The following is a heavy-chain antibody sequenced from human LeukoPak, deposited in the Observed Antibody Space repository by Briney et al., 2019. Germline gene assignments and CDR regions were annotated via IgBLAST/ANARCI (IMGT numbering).Heavy chain of an antibody. V-gene: IGHV1-8*03. CDR1: GYTVTVYY. CDR3: ARSHRATTARDVEYYFDY. J-gene: IGHJ4*02. CDR2: MNPNSGNT. Sequence: SVKVSCKASGYTVTVYYMHWVRRASGQGREWMGWMNPNSGNTGCAQKFQGRVTITRNTSISTPYMELGSLRSEDTAVYYCARSHRATTARDVEYYFDYWGQGTLVTVSS. D-gene: IGHD5-24*01.